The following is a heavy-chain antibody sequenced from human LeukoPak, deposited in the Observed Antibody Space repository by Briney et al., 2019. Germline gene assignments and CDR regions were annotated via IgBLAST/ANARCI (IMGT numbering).Heavy chain of an antibody. V-gene: IGHV3-66*01. CDR1: EFSVGSNY. D-gene: IGHD5-12*01. J-gene: IGHJ4*02. Sequence: PGGSLRLSCAASEFSVGSNYMTWVRQAPGKGLEWVSLIYSGGSTYYADSGKGRFTISRDNSKNTLYLQRSSRRAEDTAVYYCAIGPSGYHNTGGQGTLVTVSS. CDR3: AIGPSGYHNT. CDR2: IYSGGST.